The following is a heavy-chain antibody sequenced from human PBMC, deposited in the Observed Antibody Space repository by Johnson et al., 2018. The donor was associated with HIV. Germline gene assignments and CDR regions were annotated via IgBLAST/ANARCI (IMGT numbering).Heavy chain of an antibody. V-gene: IGHV3-66*04. Sequence: VQLVESGGDLVQSGGSLRLSCAVSGISVSVNYMSWVRQAPGKGLEWVSLIDSGGTTNYEDSVKGRFTISRNDSKNTLYLQMSSLRAADTALYYCARPHSFQYQHAFDIWGQGTKVTVSS. D-gene: IGHD1-26*01. J-gene: IGHJ3*02. CDR1: GISVSVNY. CDR3: ARPHSFQYQHAFDI. CDR2: IDSGGTT.